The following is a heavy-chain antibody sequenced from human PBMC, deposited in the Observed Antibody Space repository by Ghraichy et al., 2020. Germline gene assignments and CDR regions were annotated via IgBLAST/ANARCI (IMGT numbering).Heavy chain of an antibody. V-gene: IGHV6-1*01. D-gene: IGHD2-15*01. Sequence: SRTLSLTCAISGDSVSNNGATWNWIRQSPSRGLEWLGRTYYRSKWYSDYALSVQSRITVNADTSKNQFSLQLNSVTPEDTAVYYCVRDGYWGVWGKGTTVTVSS. J-gene: IGHJ6*04. CDR1: GDSVSNNGAT. CDR2: TYYRSKWYS. CDR3: VRDGYWGV.